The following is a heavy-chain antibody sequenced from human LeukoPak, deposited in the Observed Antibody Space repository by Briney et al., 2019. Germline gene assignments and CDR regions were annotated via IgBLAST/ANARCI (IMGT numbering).Heavy chain of an antibody. CDR1: GFTFSSYA. J-gene: IGHJ2*01. D-gene: IGHD1-7*01. CDR3: AKLKGSVKYNWNYNWYFDL. Sequence: GGSLRLSCAASGFTFSSYAMSWVRQAPGKGLEWVSAISGSGGSTYYADSVKGRFTISRDNSKNTLYLQMNSLRAEDTAVYYCAKLKGSVKYNWNYNWYFDLWGRGTLVTVSS. CDR2: ISGSGGST. V-gene: IGHV3-23*01.